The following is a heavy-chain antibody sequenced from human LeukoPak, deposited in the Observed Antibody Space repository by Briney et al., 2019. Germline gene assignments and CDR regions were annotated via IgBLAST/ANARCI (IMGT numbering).Heavy chain of an antibody. J-gene: IGHJ4*02. Sequence: QPGGSLRLSCAASGFTFSSYDMHWVRQAPGKGLEWVAVISYDGSNKYYTDSVKGRFTISRDNSKNTLYLQMNSLIAEDTAVYYCARDPYDCVWGSYRWGYFFDYWGQGTQVTVSS. CDR3: ARDPYDCVWGSYRWGYFFDY. V-gene: IGHV3-30-3*01. CDR1: GFTFSSYD. D-gene: IGHD3-16*02. CDR2: ISYDGSNK.